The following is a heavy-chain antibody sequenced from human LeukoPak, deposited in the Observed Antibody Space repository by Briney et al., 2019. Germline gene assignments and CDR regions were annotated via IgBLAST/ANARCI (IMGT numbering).Heavy chain of an antibody. V-gene: IGHV4-59*01. CDR3: ARDSYYYGSGSRWGMDV. Sequence: GSLRLSCAASGFTFSDYYMSWVRQPPGKGLEWIGYIYYSGSTNYNPSLKSRVTISVDTSKNQFSMKLSSVTAADTAVYYCARDSYYYGSGSRWGMDVWGKGTTVTISS. J-gene: IGHJ6*03. D-gene: IGHD3-10*01. CDR2: IYYSGST. CDR1: GFTFSDYY.